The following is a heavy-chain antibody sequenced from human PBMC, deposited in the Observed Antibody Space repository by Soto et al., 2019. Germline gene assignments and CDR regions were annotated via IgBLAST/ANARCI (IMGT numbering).Heavy chain of an antibody. CDR2: ISYDGSHK. Sequence: SLRLSCAASGFNFSSHGLHWVRQAPGKGLEWVAVISYDGSHKLSTESVKGRFTISRDNSKNTLYLQMNSLRAEDTAVYYCAKARLLDTAMFSYYYYGMDVWGQGTTVTVSS. CDR1: GFNFSSHG. V-gene: IGHV3-30*18. D-gene: IGHD5-18*01. CDR3: AKARLLDTAMFSYYYYGMDV. J-gene: IGHJ6*02.